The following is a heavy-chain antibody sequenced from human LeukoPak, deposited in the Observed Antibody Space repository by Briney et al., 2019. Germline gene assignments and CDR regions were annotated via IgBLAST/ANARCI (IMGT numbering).Heavy chain of an antibody. J-gene: IGHJ4*02. CDR1: GFTFRNYG. CDR3: ARDNGWSADF. CDR2: IWYDGSRD. D-gene: IGHD2-15*01. Sequence: PGGSLRLSCAASGFTFRNYGMNWVRQAPGKGLEWVALIWYDGSRDYYVDFVKGRFTVSRDNSKNTLYLQMKNLRAEDTAVYYCARDNGWSADFWGQGTLVTVSS. V-gene: IGHV3-33*01.